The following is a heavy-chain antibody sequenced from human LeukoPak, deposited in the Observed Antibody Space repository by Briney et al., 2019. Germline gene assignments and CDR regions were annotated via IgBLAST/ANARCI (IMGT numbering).Heavy chain of an antibody. J-gene: IGHJ6*02. CDR3: ARLVFGYYYYGMDV. CDR1: GGSFSGYY. V-gene: IGHV4-34*01. CDR2: INHSGST. D-gene: IGHD3-10*01. Sequence: SETLSLTCAVYGGSFSGYYWSWIRRPPGKGLEWIGEINHSGSTNYNPSLKSRVTISVDTSKNQFSLKLSSVTAADTAVYYCARLVFGYYYYGMDVWGQGTTVTVSS.